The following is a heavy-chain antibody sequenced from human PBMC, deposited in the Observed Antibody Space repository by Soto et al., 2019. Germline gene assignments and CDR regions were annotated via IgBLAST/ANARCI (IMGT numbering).Heavy chain of an antibody. CDR3: ARSSSSWYGAFDI. CDR2: INPSGGST. J-gene: IGHJ3*02. CDR1: GYTFTSYY. D-gene: IGHD6-13*01. V-gene: IGHV1-46*01. Sequence: ASVKVSCKASGYTFTSYYMHWVGQAPGQGLEWMGIINPSGGSTIYEQKFQGRVNMTRDTSTSTVYMELSSLRSEDTAVYYCARSSSSWYGAFDIWGQGTMVTVSS.